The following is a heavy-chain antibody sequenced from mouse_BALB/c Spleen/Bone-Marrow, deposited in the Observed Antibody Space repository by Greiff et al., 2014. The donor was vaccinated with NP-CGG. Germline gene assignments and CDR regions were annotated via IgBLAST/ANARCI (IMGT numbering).Heavy chain of an antibody. D-gene: IGHD2-2*01. CDR2: IRNKANGYTT. CDR1: GFTFTDYY. CDR3: ARDGYDDY. J-gene: IGHJ2*01. V-gene: IGHV7-3*02. Sequence: VQLKESGGGLVQPGGSLRLSCATSGFTFTDYYMSWVRQPPGKALEWLGFIRNKANGYTTEYSASVKGRFTISRDNSQSILYLQMNTLRAEDSATYYCARDGYDDYWGQGTTLTVPS.